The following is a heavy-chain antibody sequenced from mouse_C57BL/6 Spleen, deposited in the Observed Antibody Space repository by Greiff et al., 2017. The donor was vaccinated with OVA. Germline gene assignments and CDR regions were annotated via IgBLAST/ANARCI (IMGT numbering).Heavy chain of an antibody. CDR3: ARIYYGYDPWFAY. J-gene: IGHJ3*01. Sequence: QVQLKQPGAELVKPGASVKMSCKASGYTFTSYWITWVKQRPGQGLEWIGDIYPGSGSTNYNEKFKSKATLTVDTSSSTAYMQLSSLTSEDSAVYYCARIYYGYDPWFAYWGQGTLVTVSA. CDR2: IYPGSGST. D-gene: IGHD2-2*01. CDR1: GYTFTSYW. V-gene: IGHV1-55*01.